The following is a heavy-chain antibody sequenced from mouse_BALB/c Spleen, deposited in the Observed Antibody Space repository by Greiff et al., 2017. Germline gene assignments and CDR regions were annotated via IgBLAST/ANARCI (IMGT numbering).Heavy chain of an antibody. CDR2: ISSGGST. CDR1: GFTFSSYA. CDR3: ARGYAMDY. Sequence: EVHLVESGGGLVKPGGSLKLSCAASGFTFSSYAMSWVRQTPEKRLEWVASISSGGSTYYPDSVKGRFTISRDNARNILYLQMSSLRSEDTAMYYCARGYAMDYWGQGTSVTVSS. V-gene: IGHV5-6-5*01. J-gene: IGHJ4*01.